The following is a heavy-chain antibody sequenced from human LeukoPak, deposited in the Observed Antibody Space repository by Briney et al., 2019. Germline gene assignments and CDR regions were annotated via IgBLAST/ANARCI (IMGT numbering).Heavy chain of an antibody. D-gene: IGHD4-23*01. Sequence: SETLSLTCTVSGGSISSGGDYWSWIRQPPGKGLEWIGYKHYSGSTYYNPSLKSRVTISVDTSKNQFSLKLSSVTAADTAVYYCARGPPPYMVREWGRGTLVTVSS. CDR2: KHYSGST. V-gene: IGHV4-31*03. CDR1: GGSISSGGDY. J-gene: IGHJ4*02. CDR3: ARGPPPYMVRE.